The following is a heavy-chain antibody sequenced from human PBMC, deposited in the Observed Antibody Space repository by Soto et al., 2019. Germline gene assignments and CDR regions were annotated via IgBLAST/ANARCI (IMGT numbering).Heavy chain of an antibody. CDR1: GFTFSSYA. V-gene: IGHV3-23*01. J-gene: IGHJ4*02. Sequence: EVQLLESGGGLVQPGGSLRLSCAASGFTFSSYAMSWVRQAPGKGLEWVSAISGSGGSTYYADSVKGRFTISRDNSKNTLYLQMNSLRAEDTAVYYCAKDHKVVGYSSSWSYFDYWGQGTLVTVSS. D-gene: IGHD6-13*01. CDR3: AKDHKVVGYSSSWSYFDY. CDR2: ISGSGGST.